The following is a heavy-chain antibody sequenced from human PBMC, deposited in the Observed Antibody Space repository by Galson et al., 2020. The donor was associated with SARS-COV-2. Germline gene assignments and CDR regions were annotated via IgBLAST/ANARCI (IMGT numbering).Heavy chain of an antibody. CDR3: GRDPAAVAAIDL. D-gene: IGHD6-19*01. CDR2: SWSAGSDK. V-gene: IGHV3-33*01. J-gene: IGHJ4*02. CDR1: GFTFSSYG. Sequence: SLRLSCAPSGFTFSSYGMHWVRQAPGKALGSSTVSWSAGSDKYYVDSVKGRFTISRDNSQNRLYLQMNSLTAEDTAVYYCGRDPAAVAAIDLWGQGTLVTVSS.